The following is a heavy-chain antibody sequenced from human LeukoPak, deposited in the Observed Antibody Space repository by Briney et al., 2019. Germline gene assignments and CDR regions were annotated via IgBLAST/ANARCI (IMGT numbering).Heavy chain of an antibody. CDR2: IKEDGSGK. J-gene: IGHJ4*02. CDR1: GFTFSSYC. V-gene: IGHV3-7*01. Sequence: GGSLRLSCAASGFTFSSYCMTWVRQAPGKGLEWVANIKEDGSGKNYVDSVKGRFTISRDNAKNSLYLQMNSLRAEDTAVYYCARDAGYGYDRFDYWGQGTQVTVSS. D-gene: IGHD5-18*01. CDR3: ARDAGYGYDRFDY.